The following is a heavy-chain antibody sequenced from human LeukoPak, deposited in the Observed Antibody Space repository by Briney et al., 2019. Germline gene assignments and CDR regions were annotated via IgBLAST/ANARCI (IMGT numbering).Heavy chain of an antibody. CDR3: ASSTSYSYGLFDY. CDR1: GYTFTSYD. CDR2: MNPNSGNT. J-gene: IGHJ4*02. D-gene: IGHD5-18*01. V-gene: IGHV1-8*01. Sequence: ASVKVSCKASGYTFTSYDINWVRQAPGQGLEWMGWMNPNSGNTGYAQKFQGRVTMTRNTSISTAYMELSSLRSEDTAVYYCASSTSYSYGLFDYWGQGTLVTVSS.